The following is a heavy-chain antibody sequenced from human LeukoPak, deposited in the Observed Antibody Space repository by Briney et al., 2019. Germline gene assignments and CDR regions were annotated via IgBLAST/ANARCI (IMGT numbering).Heavy chain of an antibody. J-gene: IGHJ6*02. CDR2: TYFRSNGYN. CDR3: ARGGEGYGDPYYYYGMDV. Sequence: PSQTLSLTCAISGDSVSSNSAAWHWIRQSPSRGLEWLARTYFRSNGYNDYAVSVKSRITINPDTSKNQFSLQLNSVTPEDTAVYYCARGGEGYGDPYYYYGMDVWGQGTTVTVSS. D-gene: IGHD4-17*01. CDR1: GDSVSSNSAA. V-gene: IGHV6-1*01.